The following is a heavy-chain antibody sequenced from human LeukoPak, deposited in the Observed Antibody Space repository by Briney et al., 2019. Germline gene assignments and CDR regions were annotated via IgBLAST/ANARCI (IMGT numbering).Heavy chain of an antibody. J-gene: IGHJ6*02. CDR3: AKDRTHCSGGSRRTYYYYYGMDV. CDR1: GFTFSSYG. Sequence: PGGSLRLSCAASGFTFSSYGMHWVRQAPGKGLEWVAVISYDGSNKYYADSVKGRFTISRDNSKNTLYLQMNSLRAEDTAVYYCAKDRTHCSGGSRRTYYYYYGMDVWGQGTTVTVSS. D-gene: IGHD2-15*01. V-gene: IGHV3-30*18. CDR2: ISYDGSNK.